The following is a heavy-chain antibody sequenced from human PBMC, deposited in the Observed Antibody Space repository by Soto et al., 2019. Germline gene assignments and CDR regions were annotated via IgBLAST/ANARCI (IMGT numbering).Heavy chain of an antibody. D-gene: IGHD6-13*01. CDR2: IIPIFGTA. J-gene: IGHJ6*02. Sequence: SVKVSCKASGGTFSSYTISWVRQAPGQGLEWMGGIIPIFGTANYAQKFQGRVTITADKSTSTAYMELSSLRSEDTAVYYCARDRRIAAAGTQGDYYYYGMDVWGQGTTVTVSS. V-gene: IGHV1-69*06. CDR1: GGTFSSYT. CDR3: ARDRRIAAAGTQGDYYYYGMDV.